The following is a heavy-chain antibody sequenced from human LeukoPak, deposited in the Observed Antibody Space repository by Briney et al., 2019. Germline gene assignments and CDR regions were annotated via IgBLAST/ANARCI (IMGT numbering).Heavy chain of an antibody. D-gene: IGHD3-22*01. J-gene: IGHJ4*02. V-gene: IGHV4-34*01. Sequence: PSETLSLTCAVYGGSFSGYYWSWIRQPPGKGLEWIGEINHSGSTNYNPSLKSRVTISVDTSKNQFSLKLSSVTAADTAVYYCARFDSSGYYNKPGDYWGQGTLVTVSS. CDR2: INHSGST. CDR3: ARFDSSGYYNKPGDY. CDR1: GGSFSGYY.